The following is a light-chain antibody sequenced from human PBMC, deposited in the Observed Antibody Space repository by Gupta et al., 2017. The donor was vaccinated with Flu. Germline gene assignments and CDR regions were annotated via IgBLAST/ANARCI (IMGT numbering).Light chain of an antibody. Sequence: QSALTQPASVSGSPGQSITISCTGTSSDVGNSDYVSWYQLDSGKAPKLLIYDVSNRPSGVSSRFSGSKSGNTASLTISGLQAEDETDYYCSSYTSTTTFYVFGTGTKVTVL. CDR3: SSYTSTTTFYV. J-gene: IGLJ1*01. V-gene: IGLV2-14*01. CDR2: DVS. CDR1: SSDVGNSDY.